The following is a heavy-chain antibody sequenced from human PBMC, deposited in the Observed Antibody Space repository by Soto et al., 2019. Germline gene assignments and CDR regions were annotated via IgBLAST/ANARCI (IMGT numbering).Heavy chain of an antibody. CDR1: AVPLTTPH. V-gene: IGHV3-23*01. D-gene: IGHD3-10*01. CDR2: IDGSGGGT. CDR3: AKNSGWFNT. Sequence: GALSLPFAASAVPLTTPHKRLVRQAPGKGLEWVSTIDGSGGGTYYADFVKGRFTISRDNSKNTVYLQMTTLRVDDTAKYYCAKNSGWFNTWGQGTQVTVSS. J-gene: IGHJ5*02.